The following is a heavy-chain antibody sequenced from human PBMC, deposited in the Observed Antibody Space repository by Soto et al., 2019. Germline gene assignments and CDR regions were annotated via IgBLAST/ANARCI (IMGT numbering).Heavy chain of an antibody. CDR3: ARDKIPGLVDY. J-gene: IGHJ4*02. CDR1: GGSFSGYY. Sequence: QVQLQQWGAGLLKPSETLSLTCAVYGGSFSGYYWTWIRKPPGTGLEWIGEINHTRSTNYNPSLKSRVTISVDKSKNQFSLKLTSVTAADTAVYYCARDKIPGLVDYWGQGTLVTVSS. CDR2: INHTRST. D-gene: IGHD2-21*01. V-gene: IGHV4-34*01.